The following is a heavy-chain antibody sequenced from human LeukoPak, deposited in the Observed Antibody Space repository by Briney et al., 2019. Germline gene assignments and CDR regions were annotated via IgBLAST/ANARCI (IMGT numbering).Heavy chain of an antibody. Sequence: GGSLRLSCAASGFTFDDYGMSWVRQAPGKGLEWVSGINWNGGSTGYADSVKGRFTISRDNAKNSLYLQMNSLRAEDTALYYCAKASSGEFAYNWFDPWGQGTLVTVSS. V-gene: IGHV3-20*04. D-gene: IGHD3-10*01. CDR1: GFTFDDYG. CDR3: AKASSGEFAYNWFDP. CDR2: INWNGGST. J-gene: IGHJ5*02.